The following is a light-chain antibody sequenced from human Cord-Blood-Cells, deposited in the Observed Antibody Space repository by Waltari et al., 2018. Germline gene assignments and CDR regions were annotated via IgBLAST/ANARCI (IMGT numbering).Light chain of an antibody. CDR2: EGS. CDR1: SSVVGSYNL. Sequence: QSALTQPASVSGSPGPSITISCTGTSSVVGSYNLVSWYQRHPGKAPKLMIYEGSKRPSGVANRFSGSKSGNTASLTISGLQAEDEADYYCCSYAGSSTLVFGGGTKLTVL. CDR3: CSYAGSSTLV. J-gene: IGLJ2*01. V-gene: IGLV2-23*01.